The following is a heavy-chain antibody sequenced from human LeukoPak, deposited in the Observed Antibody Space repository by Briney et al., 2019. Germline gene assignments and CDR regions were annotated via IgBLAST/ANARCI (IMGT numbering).Heavy chain of an antibody. V-gene: IGHV4-39*01. CDR1: GGSISSSSYY. Sequence: SVTLSLTCTVSGGSISSSSYYWGWIRQPPGKGLEWIGSIYYSGSTYYNPSLKSRVTISVDTSKNQFSLKLSSVTAADTAVYYCARQEVWGVIITLEYWGQGTLVTVSS. J-gene: IGHJ4*02. CDR2: IYYSGST. D-gene: IGHD3-10*01. CDR3: ARQEVWGVIITLEY.